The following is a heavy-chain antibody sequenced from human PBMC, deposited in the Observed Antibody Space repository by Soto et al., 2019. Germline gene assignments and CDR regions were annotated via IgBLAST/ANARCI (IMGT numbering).Heavy chain of an antibody. CDR3: ARGLGGSYLDYYGMDV. CDR2: ISYDGSNK. V-gene: IGHV3-30-3*01. D-gene: IGHD1-26*01. CDR1: VFTFSSYA. Sequence: VGSLRLSCASSVFTFSSYAMHCVRHSPGKGLEWVAVISYDGSNKYYADSVKGRFTISRDNSKNTLYLQMNSLRAEDTAVYYCARGLGGSYLDYYGMDVWGQGTTVTVSS. J-gene: IGHJ6*02.